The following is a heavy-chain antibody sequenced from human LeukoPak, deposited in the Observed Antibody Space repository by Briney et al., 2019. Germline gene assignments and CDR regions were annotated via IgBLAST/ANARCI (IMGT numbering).Heavy chain of an antibody. V-gene: IGHV3-48*03. Sequence: GGSLRLSCAASGFTFSSYEMNWVRQAPGKGLEWGSYISASGSAIYYADSVKGRFTISRDNAKNSLYLQMNSLRAADTAVYFCARVVTSGFYYDDYWGQGTLVTVSS. CDR2: ISASGSAI. CDR1: GFTFSSYE. D-gene: IGHD3-22*01. CDR3: ARVVTSGFYYDDY. J-gene: IGHJ4*02.